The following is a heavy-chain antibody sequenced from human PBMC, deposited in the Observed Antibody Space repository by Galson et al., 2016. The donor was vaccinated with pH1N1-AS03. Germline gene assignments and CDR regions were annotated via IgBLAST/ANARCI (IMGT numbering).Heavy chain of an antibody. CDR2: ISPIFGSA. CDR3: ARGLTYHFGSGSVF. D-gene: IGHD3-10*01. J-gene: IGHJ4*02. V-gene: IGHV1-69*06. CDR1: GGTLNNCA. Sequence: SVKVSCKASGGTLNNCAINWVRQAPGQGLEWMGGISPIFGSANHAQKFQGRVTITADIFTNTVYMELSSLRSEDTAVYYCARGLTYHFGSGSVFWGQGTLVTVSS.